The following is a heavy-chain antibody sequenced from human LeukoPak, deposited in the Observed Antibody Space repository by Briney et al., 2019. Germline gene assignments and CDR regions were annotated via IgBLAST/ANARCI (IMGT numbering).Heavy chain of an antibody. CDR1: GFPFIEYS. CDR3: ARDHNYAFDN. J-gene: IGHJ4*02. CDR2: IGIDSGNT. V-gene: IGHV3-48*01. Sequence: PGGSLRLPCTASGFPFIEYSMNWVRQAPGKGLEWISSIGIDSGNTKYADSVRGRFTISTDRAQNSLYLQMDSLRVEDTAVYYCARDHNYAFDNWGQGTLVSVAS. D-gene: IGHD1-1*01.